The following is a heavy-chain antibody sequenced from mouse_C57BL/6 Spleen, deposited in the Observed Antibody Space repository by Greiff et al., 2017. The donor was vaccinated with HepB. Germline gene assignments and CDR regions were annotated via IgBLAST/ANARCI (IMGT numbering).Heavy chain of an antibody. D-gene: IGHD1-1*01. J-gene: IGHJ4*01. CDR2: IYPGDGDT. V-gene: IGHV1-80*01. CDR3: ARYYYGSGYTYAMDY. CDR1: GYAFSSYW. Sequence: QVQLQQSGAELVKPGASVKISCKASGYAFSSYWMNWVKQRPGKGLEWIGQIYPGDGDTNYNGKFKGKATLTADKSSSTAYMQLSSLTSKDSAVYFCARYYYGSGYTYAMDYWGQGTSVTVSS.